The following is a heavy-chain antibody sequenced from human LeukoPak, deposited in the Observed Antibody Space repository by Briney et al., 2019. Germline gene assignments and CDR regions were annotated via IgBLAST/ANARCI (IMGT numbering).Heavy chain of an antibody. J-gene: IGHJ4*02. CDR3: TTVPASKSTFLFDY. CDR1: GFTFSNAW. D-gene: IGHD2/OR15-2a*01. Sequence: GGSLRLSCAASGFTFSNAWMSWVRQAPGKGLEWVGRIKSKTDGGTTDYAAPVKGRFTISRDDSKNTLYLQMNSLKTEDTAVYYCTTVPASKSTFLFDYWGQGTLVTVSS. CDR2: IKSKTDGGTT. V-gene: IGHV3-15*01.